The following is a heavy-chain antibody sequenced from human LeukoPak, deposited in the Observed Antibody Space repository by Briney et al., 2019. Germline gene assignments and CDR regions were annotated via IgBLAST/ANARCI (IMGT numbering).Heavy chain of an antibody. J-gene: IGHJ3*02. CDR3: ARGYSRAAFDI. CDR1: GFTFSDYY. D-gene: IGHD2-15*01. CDR2: ISSSGNTI. Sequence: GGSLRLSCAASGFTFSDYYMSWIRQAPGKGLEWVSYISSSGNTIYYADSVKGRFTVSRDNGKNSLLLQMNSLRAEDTALYYCARGYSRAAFDIWGQGTVVAVSS. V-gene: IGHV3-11*04.